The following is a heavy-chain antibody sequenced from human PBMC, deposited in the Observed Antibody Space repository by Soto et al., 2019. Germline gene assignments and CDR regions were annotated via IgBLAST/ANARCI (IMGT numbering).Heavy chain of an antibody. CDR2: ISSSSSTI. V-gene: IGHV3-48*02. CDR1: GFTFSSYS. Sequence: GGSLRLSCAASGFTFSSYSMNWVRQAPGKGLEWVSYISSSSSTIYYADSVKGRFTISRDNAKNSLYLQMNSLRDEDTAVYYCARDVSIAARPIGFDPRGQGTLVTVSS. CDR3: ARDVSIAARPIGFDP. D-gene: IGHD6-6*01. J-gene: IGHJ5*02.